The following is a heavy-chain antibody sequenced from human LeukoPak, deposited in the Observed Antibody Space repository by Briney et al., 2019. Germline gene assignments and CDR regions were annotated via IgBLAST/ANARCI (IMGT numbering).Heavy chain of an antibody. J-gene: IGHJ4*02. V-gene: IGHV1-2*06. D-gene: IGHD5-12*01. Sequence: ASVKVSCKASGYTFTGYCMHWVRQAPGQGLEWMGRINPNSGGTNYAQKFQGRVTMTRDTSISTAYMELSRLRSDDTAVYYCARDITFRGYASGYWGQGTLVTVSS. CDR2: INPNSGGT. CDR1: GYTFTGYC. CDR3: ARDITFRGYASGY.